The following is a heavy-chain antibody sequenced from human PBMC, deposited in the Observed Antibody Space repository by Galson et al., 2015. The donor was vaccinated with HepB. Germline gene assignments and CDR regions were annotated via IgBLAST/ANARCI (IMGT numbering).Heavy chain of an antibody. CDR2: TYYRSKWYY. J-gene: IGHJ5*02. CDR3: ARNVYYDTSGYYYKPGWVDP. CDR1: GDSVSSNSAA. V-gene: IGHV6-1*01. Sequence: CAISGDSVSSNSAAWNWIRQSPSRGLEWLGRTYYRSKWYYDYAVSVRNRITINPDISRNQFSLQLYSVTPEDTAVYYCARNVYYDTSGYYYKPGWVDPWGQGTLVTVSS. D-gene: IGHD3-22*01.